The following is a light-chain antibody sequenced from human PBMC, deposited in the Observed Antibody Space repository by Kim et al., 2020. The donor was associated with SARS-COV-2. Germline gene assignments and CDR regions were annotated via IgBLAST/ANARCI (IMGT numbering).Light chain of an antibody. J-gene: IGLJ2*01. CDR3: ATWDDSHGV. Sequence: ELTQPPSASGTPGQRVTISCSGSSSNIGSNYVYWYQQLPGTAPKLLIYRNNQRPSGVPDRFSGSKSGTSSSLAIIGLGSEDEADYYCATWDDSHGVFG. V-gene: IGLV1-47*01. CDR1: SSNIGSNY. CDR2: RNN.